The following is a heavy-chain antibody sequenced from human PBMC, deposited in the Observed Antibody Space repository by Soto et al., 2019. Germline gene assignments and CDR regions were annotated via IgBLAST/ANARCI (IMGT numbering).Heavy chain of an antibody. CDR1: GGTFSSYA. D-gene: IGHD3-22*01. CDR3: ARVNPALYDSSGSNRGGEDY. CDR2: IIPIFGTA. V-gene: IGHV1-69*06. J-gene: IGHJ4*02. Sequence: QVQLVQSGAEVKKPGSSVKVSCKASGGTFSSYAISWVRQAPGQGLEWMGGIIPIFGTANYAQKFQGRVTITADKFPSTAYMELSSLRSEDTAVYYCARVNPALYDSSGSNRGGEDYWGQGTLVTVSS.